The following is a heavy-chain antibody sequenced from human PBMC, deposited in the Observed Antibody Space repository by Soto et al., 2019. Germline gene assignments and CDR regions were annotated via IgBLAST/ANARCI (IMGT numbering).Heavy chain of an antibody. D-gene: IGHD3-10*01. V-gene: IGHV1-18*01. CDR2: ISAYNGNT. J-gene: IGHJ4*02. CDR1: GYTFTSYG. CDR3: ARSLWFGELLVTKFDY. Sequence: QVQLVQSGAEVKKPGASVKVSCKASGYTFTSYGISWVQQAPGQGLEWMGWISAYNGNTNYAQKLQGRVTMTTDTSTSTAYMELRSLRSDDTAVYYCARSLWFGELLVTKFDYWGQGTLVTVSS.